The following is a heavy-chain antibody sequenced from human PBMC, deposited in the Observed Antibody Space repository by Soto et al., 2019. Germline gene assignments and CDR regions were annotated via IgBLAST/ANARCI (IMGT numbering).Heavy chain of an antibody. D-gene: IGHD3-9*01. CDR2: ISGNGGST. CDR3: ARDFDRGGWYYLDS. Sequence: EVQLLESGGGLVQPGGSLTLSCAASGLIFSDFAMTWVRQAPGKGLEWVSTISGNGGSTYFAAPIKGRFTISRDNSKNLLYLQVRSLRDEHTGKYYCARDFDRGGWYYLDSWGQGTPVTVSS. J-gene: IGHJ4*02. V-gene: IGHV3-23*01. CDR1: GLIFSDFA.